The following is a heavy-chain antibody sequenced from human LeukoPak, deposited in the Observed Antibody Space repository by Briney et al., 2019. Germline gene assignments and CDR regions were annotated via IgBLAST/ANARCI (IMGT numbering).Heavy chain of an antibody. Sequence: GASVQGSCKASGYTFTDNYLLWVGQAPGHGLEWVAWINTGSGGTNYAQKFQGRLTMTRDTSISTAYMELSSLRSDDTAVYYCARGFGSSWFDYWGQGTLVTVPS. CDR1: GYTFTDNY. CDR2: INTGSGGT. V-gene: IGHV1-2*02. J-gene: IGHJ4*02. D-gene: IGHD6-13*01. CDR3: ARGFGSSWFDY.